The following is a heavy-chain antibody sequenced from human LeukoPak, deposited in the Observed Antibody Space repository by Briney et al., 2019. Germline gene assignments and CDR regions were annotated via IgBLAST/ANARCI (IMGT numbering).Heavy chain of an antibody. CDR1: GYSISSGYN. CDR3: ARYGHWFDP. CDR2: IHHSGST. J-gene: IGHJ5*02. D-gene: IGHD3-10*01. V-gene: IGHV4-38-2*01. Sequence: SETLSLTCAVSGYSISSGYNWGWVRQPPGKGLGWIGSIHHSGSTSYYPSLKSRLTISVDTSKNQFSLKLSSVTAADTAICYCARYGHWFDPWGQGTLVTVSS.